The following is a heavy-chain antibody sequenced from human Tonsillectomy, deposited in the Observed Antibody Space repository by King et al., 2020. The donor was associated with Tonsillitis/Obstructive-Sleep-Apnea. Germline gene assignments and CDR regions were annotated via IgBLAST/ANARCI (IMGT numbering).Heavy chain of an antibody. Sequence: QVQLVQSGAEVKKPGSSVKVSCKASGGTFSSYAISWVRQAPGQGLEWMGGIIPIFGTANYAQKFQGRVTITADESTSTAYMELSSLRSEDTAVYYCARAEHVLEYSSSWYAPFDIWGQGTMVTVSS. CDR3: ARAEHVLEYSSSWYAPFDI. D-gene: IGHD6-13*01. CDR2: IIPIFGTA. J-gene: IGHJ3*02. CDR1: GGTFSSYA. V-gene: IGHV1-69*01.